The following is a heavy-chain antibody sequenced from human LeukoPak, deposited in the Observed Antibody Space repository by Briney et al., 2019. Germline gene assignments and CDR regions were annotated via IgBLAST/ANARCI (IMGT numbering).Heavy chain of an antibody. Sequence: SESLSLACTVAAGSISGYYGSWVRQPPGKVLEWVGYSYYTGSTNYNPSLKSRVTISVDTSETQVSLKLNPVTAADAAVYYCAKGPVTTMVPGVFHIDFPFDPWGQGTLVTVSS. CDR2: SYYTGST. D-gene: IGHD3-10*01. CDR1: AGSISGYY. V-gene: IGHV4-59*08. J-gene: IGHJ5*02. CDR3: AKGPVTTMVPGVFHIDFPFDP.